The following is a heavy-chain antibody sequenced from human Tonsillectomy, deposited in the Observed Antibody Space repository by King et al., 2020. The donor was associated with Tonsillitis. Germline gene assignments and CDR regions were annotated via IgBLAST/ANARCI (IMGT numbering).Heavy chain of an antibody. CDR3: ARERSDYGDYYFDY. V-gene: IGHV3-48*01. CDR2: ISSSSSTI. CDR1: GFTFSSYS. Sequence: VQLVESGGGLVQPGGSLRLSCAASGFTFSSYSMSWVRQAPGKGLEWVSYISSSSSTIYYADSVKGRFTISRDNAKNSLYLQMNSLRAEDTAVYYCARERSDYGDYYFDYWGQGTLVTVSS. D-gene: IGHD4-17*01. J-gene: IGHJ4*02.